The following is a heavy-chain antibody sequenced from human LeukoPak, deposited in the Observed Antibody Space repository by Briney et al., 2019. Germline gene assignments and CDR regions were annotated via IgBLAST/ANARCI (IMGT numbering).Heavy chain of an antibody. D-gene: IGHD3-22*01. J-gene: IGHJ4*02. Sequence: GRSLRLSCAGSGFTFSSYTMSWVRQAPAKGLEWVSSISRSSIYTYYADSVKGRLTISRDNAKNSLYLQMNSLRAEDTAMYYCARGRYDSSGCYPIFDYWGQGTLVTVSS. CDR1: GFTFSSYT. V-gene: IGHV3-21*01. CDR3: ARGRYDSSGCYPIFDY. CDR2: ISRSSIYT.